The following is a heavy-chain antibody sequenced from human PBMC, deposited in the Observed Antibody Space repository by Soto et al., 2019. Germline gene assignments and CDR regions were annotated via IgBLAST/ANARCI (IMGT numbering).Heavy chain of an antibody. V-gene: IGHV3-9*01. CDR3: AINRIPTDALYNGLDV. CDR2: LSWNSGAI. CDR1: GFTFDDYA. J-gene: IGHJ6*02. D-gene: IGHD3-16*02. Sequence: PGGTLRLSCAASGFTFDDYAMHWVRQAPGKGLEWVSGLSWNSGAIGYADSVKGRFTISRDNAKNSLYLQMNSLRVEDTALYYCAINRIPTDALYNGLDVWGHGTTVSFS.